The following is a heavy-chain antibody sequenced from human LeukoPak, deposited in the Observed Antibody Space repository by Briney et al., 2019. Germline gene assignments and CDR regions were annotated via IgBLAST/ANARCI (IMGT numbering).Heavy chain of an antibody. V-gene: IGHV1-3*01. J-gene: IGHJ4*02. D-gene: IGHD4-11*01. Sequence: ASVKVSCKDSGYTFPHYAVHWVRQPPGQRLEWMGWTNVGNDYTESSQKFQDRLTISSDTTATTVYMELSSLRSEDTAVYYCARDDFSTYPGLNYFDYWGQGSLVTVSS. CDR1: GYTFPHYA. CDR2: TNVGNDYT. CDR3: ARDDFSTYPGLNYFDY.